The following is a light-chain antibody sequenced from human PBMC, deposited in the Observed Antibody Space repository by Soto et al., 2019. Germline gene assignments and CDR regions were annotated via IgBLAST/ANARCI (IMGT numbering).Light chain of an antibody. CDR2: AAS. CDR3: QQTYSIPLT. J-gene: IGKJ4*01. Sequence: IQMTQSPSSLSASVGDRVTITCRASQSISSSLNWYQQKPGKAPKLLISAASSLQSGVASGFSGRGSGTDFTLTISSLQAEDFATYFCQQTYSIPLTFGGGTKVEMK. V-gene: IGKV1-39*01. CDR1: QSISSS.